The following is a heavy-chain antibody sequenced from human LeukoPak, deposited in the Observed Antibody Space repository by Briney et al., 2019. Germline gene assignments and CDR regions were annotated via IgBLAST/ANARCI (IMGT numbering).Heavy chain of an antibody. CDR3: ARVGKNSGSYLAAFDY. J-gene: IGHJ4*02. CDR2: IYTSGST. CDR1: GVSFSGYS. D-gene: IGHD1-26*01. Sequence: PSGTLCLTCAVSGVSFSGYSRSWIRQPAGEGVEWIGRIYTSGSTNYNPSLKSRVAMSVDTSKNQFSLKLSSVTAADTAVYYCARVGKNSGSYLAAFDYWGEGTLVTVSS. V-gene: IGHV4-4*07.